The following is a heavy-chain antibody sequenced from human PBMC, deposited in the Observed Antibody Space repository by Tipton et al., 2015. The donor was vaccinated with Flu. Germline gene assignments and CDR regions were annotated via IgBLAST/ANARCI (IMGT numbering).Heavy chain of an antibody. CDR2: VYHSGRT. CDR3: ARDNLAYCSSGDCNTPRTFDI. D-gene: IGHD2-8*01. J-gene: IGHJ3*02. CDR1: GDSIGYPYY. Sequence: TLSLTCSVSGDSIGYPYYWGWIRQLPGKGLEWIGSVYHSGRTYYNPSLKSRVTISADTSKNQFSLKLSSVTAADTAVYFCARDNLAYCSSGDCNTPRTFDIWGQGTMVTVSS. V-gene: IGHV4-38-2*02.